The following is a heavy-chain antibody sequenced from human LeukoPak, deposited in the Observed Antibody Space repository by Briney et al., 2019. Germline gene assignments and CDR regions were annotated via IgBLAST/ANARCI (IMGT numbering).Heavy chain of an antibody. CDR3: AREEVITAAGPTLDY. D-gene: IGHD6-13*01. J-gene: IGHJ4*02. V-gene: IGHV1-2*02. Sequence: ASVKVSCKASGYTFTDYYMHWVRQAPGQGLEWMGWINPNSGGTNYAQKFQGRVTMTRDTSISTAYMELSRLRSDDTAVFYCAREEVITAAGPTLDYWGQGALVTVSS. CDR2: INPNSGGT. CDR1: GYTFTDYY.